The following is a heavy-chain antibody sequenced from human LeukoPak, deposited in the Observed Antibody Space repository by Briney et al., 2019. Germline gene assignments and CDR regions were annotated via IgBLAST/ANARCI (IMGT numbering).Heavy chain of an antibody. D-gene: IGHD6-13*01. CDR2: IYYSGRN. CDR1: GGSISSYY. CDR3: ARASEDSSTFHDY. Sequence: SETLSLTCTVSGGSISSYYWSWIRQPPGKGLEWIGYIYYSGRNNYKPSLKSRFTISVHTSKIPFSLKLSSVTAADTAVYYCARASEDSSTFHDYWGQGTLVTVSS. V-gene: IGHV4-59*01. J-gene: IGHJ4*02.